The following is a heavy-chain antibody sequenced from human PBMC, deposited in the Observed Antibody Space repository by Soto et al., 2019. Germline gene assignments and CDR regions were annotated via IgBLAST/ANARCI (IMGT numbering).Heavy chain of an antibody. J-gene: IGHJ4*02. Sequence: EVHLLESGGDLVQPGGSLRLSCAASGFSFTAYIMSWFRQAPGQGLEWVSAISVSGDKTYYADSVKGRFTISRDDAKNTLYLQLNSLRAEDTAVYYCAKDISLRGWVYLVVEYWGQGTLVTVSP. D-gene: IGHD6-13*01. CDR3: AKDISLRGWVYLVVEY. V-gene: IGHV3-23*01. CDR2: ISVSGDKT. CDR1: GFSFTAYI.